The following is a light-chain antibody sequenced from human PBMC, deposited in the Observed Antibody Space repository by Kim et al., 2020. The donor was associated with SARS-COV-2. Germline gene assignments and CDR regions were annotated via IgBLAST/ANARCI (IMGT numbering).Light chain of an antibody. CDR3: AAWDHSLNGPV. CDR1: SSNIGRDY. Sequence: GQRVTISCSGGSSNIGRDYVYWHRHFPGTAPKLLIYTTKQRPSGVPDRFSGSKSDTSASLAISGLRSEDEADYYCAAWDHSLNGPVFGGGTKLTVL. J-gene: IGLJ3*02. CDR2: TTK. V-gene: IGLV1-47*01.